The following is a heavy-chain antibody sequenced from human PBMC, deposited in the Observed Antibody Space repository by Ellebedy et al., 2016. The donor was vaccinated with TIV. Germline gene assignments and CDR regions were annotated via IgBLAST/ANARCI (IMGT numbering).Heavy chain of an antibody. CDR1: GFTFSSYA. Sequence: GESLKISXAASGFTFSSYAMSWVRQAPGKGLEWVSAISGSGGSTYYADSVKGRFTISRDNSKNALYLQMNSLRAEDTAVYYCAKERSGWGMNDAFDIWGQGTMVTVSS. CDR2: ISGSGGST. V-gene: IGHV3-23*01. CDR3: AKERSGWGMNDAFDI. D-gene: IGHD6-19*01. J-gene: IGHJ3*02.